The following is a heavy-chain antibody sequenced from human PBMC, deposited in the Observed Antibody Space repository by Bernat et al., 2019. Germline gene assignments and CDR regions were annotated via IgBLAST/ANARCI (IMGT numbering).Heavy chain of an antibody. Sequence: QVQLVESGGGVVQPGRSLRLSCAASGFTFSSYGMHWVRQAPGKGLEWVAVIWYDGSNKYYADSVKGRFTISRDNSKNTLYLQMNSLRAEDTAVYYCARAGLATYGSGSYYPDYWGQGTLVTVSS. V-gene: IGHV3-33*01. CDR1: GFTFSSYG. CDR3: ARAGLATYGSGSYYPDY. CDR2: IWYDGSNK. J-gene: IGHJ4*02. D-gene: IGHD3-10*01.